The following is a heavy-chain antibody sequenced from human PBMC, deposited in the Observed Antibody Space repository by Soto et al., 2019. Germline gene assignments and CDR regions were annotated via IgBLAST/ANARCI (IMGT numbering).Heavy chain of an antibody. CDR3: ARGDSSGYDNSWFDS. CDR2: IHYSGST. Sequence: PSETLSLTCNVSVGSVRRGETYWSWIRQSPGNGLEWIGYIHYSGSTYYNPSLRSRVTMSLDMSKNQFSLQLSSVTAADTAVYFCARGDSSGYDNSWFDSWGQGTMVTVSS. V-gene: IGHV4-30-4*01. CDR1: VGSVRRGETY. D-gene: IGHD3-22*01. J-gene: IGHJ5*01.